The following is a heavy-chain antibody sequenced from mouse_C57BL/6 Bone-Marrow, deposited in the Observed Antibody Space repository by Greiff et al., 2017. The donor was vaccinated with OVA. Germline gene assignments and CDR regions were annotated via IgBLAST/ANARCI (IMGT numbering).Heavy chain of an antibody. Sequence: QVQLKESGPGLVQPSQSLSITCTVSGFSLTSYGVHWVRQSPGKGLEWLGVIWSGGSTDYNAAFISRLSISKDNSKSQVFFKMNSLQADDTAIYYCARQCNEGFAYWGQGTLVTVSA. CDR2: IWSGGST. V-gene: IGHV2-2*01. CDR3: ARQCNEGFAY. J-gene: IGHJ3*01. D-gene: IGHD6-1*01. CDR1: GFSLTSYG.